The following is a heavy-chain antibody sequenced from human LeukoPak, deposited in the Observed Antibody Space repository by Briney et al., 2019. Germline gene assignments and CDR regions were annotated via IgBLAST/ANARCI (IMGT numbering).Heavy chain of an antibody. CDR3: ARPATLGWFDP. CDR2: ISAYNGNT. V-gene: IGHV1-18*04. J-gene: IGHJ5*02. Sequence: ASVKVSCKASGYTFTGYYMHWVRQAPGQGLEWMGWISAYNGNTNYAQKLQGRVTMTTDTSTSTAYMELRSLRSDDTAVYYCARPATLGWFDPWGQGTLVTVSS. CDR1: GYTFTGYY.